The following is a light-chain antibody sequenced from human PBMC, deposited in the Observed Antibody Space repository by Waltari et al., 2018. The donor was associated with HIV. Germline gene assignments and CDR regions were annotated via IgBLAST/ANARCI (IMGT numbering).Light chain of an antibody. J-gene: IGKJ5*01. V-gene: IGKV1-9*01. CDR1: QAISNY. Sequence: DIQLTQSPSFLSASVGDRVIITCRASQAISNYLAWYQQKPGKAPKLLIYDASTLQSGVPSRFSGSGSGADFTLTISSLQPEDSATYCCQQRNSYPITFGQGTRLEIK. CDR3: QQRNSYPIT. CDR2: DAS.